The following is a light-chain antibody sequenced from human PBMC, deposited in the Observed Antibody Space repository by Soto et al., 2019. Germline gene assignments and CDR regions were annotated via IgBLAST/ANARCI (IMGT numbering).Light chain of an antibody. Sequence: EIVLTQSPVTRSVSPGERVTLSCRASQRLTSNLAWYQQRPGQAPRPLIYGASIRATDIPARFIGSGSGTEFTLTISSLQSEDFAVYYCQQYINWPRTFGQGTKVDIK. V-gene: IGKV3-15*01. CDR2: GAS. CDR3: QQYINWPRT. J-gene: IGKJ1*01. CDR1: QRLTSN.